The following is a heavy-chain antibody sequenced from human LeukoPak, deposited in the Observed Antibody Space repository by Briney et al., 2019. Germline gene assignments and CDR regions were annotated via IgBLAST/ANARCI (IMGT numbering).Heavy chain of an antibody. CDR2: IYYSGST. Sequence: SETLSLTCTVSGGSISSSYYYWGWIRQPPGKGLEWIGSIYYSGSTYYNPSLKSRVTISVDTSKNQFSLKLRSVTAADTAVYYCAKDARYYRNWFDPWGQGTLVTVSS. J-gene: IGHJ5*02. V-gene: IGHV4-39*02. CDR3: AKDARYYRNWFDP. CDR1: GGSISSSYYY. D-gene: IGHD3-22*01.